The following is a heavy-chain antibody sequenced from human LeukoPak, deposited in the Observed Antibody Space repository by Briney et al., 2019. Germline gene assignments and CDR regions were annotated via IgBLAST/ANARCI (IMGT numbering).Heavy chain of an antibody. D-gene: IGHD4-23*01. CDR2: ISGTGGTT. J-gene: IGHJ4*02. CDR3: AKGRGTTVAAAANY. V-gene: IGHV3-23*01. CDR1: GGSISSYY. Sequence: ETLSLTCTVSGGSISSYYWSWVRQAPGKALEWVSSISGTGGTTYYADSVKGRFTISRDNSKNTLFLQFNSLRADDTAVYYCAKGRGTTVAAAANYWDQGTLVTVSS.